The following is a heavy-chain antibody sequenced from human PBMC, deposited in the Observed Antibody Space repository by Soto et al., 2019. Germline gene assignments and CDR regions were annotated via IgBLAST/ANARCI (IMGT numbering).Heavy chain of an antibody. CDR1: GYSFTSYW. CDR2: IDPSDSYT. V-gene: IGHV5-10-1*01. CDR3: ARKDDSSGYREYYFDY. J-gene: IGHJ4*02. D-gene: IGHD3-22*01. Sequence: PGESLKISCKGSGYSFTSYWISWVRQMPGKGLEWMGRIDPSDSYTNYSPSFQGHVTISADKSISTAYLQWSSLKASDTAMYYCARKDDSSGYREYYFDYWGQGTLVTVSS.